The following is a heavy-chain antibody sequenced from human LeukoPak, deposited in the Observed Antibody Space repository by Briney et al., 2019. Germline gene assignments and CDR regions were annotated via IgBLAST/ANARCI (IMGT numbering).Heavy chain of an antibody. Sequence: GGSLRLSCAASGFTFSSYSVNWVRQAPGKGLEWVSYISSSSSTIYYADSVKGRFTISRDNAKNSLYLQMNSLRAEDTAVYYCARATGDKSFDYWGQGTLVTVSS. D-gene: IGHD7-27*01. V-gene: IGHV3-48*01. J-gene: IGHJ4*02. CDR3: ARATGDKSFDY. CDR2: ISSSSSTI. CDR1: GFTFSSYS.